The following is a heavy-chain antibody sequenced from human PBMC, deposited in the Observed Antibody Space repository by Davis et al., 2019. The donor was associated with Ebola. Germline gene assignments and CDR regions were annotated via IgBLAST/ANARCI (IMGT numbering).Heavy chain of an antibody. D-gene: IGHD6-13*01. V-gene: IGHV3-21*01. CDR1: GGSFSGYY. J-gene: IGHJ6*03. CDR3: ARASSSWYQYYMDV. CDR2: ISSSSSYI. Sequence: PSETLSLTCAVYGGSFSGYYWSWVRQAPGKGLEWVSSISSSSSYIYYADSVKGRFTISRDNAKNSLYLQMNSLRAEDTAVYYCARASSSWYQYYMDVWGKGTTVTVSS.